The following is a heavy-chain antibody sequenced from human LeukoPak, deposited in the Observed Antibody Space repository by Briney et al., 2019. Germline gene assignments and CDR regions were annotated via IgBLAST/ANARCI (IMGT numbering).Heavy chain of an antibody. V-gene: IGHV4-61*02. Sequence: PPQTLSLTCTVSGGSISSGSYYWSWIRQPAGKGLEWIGRIYTSGSTNYNPSLKSRVTISVDTSKNQFSLKLSSVTAADTAVYYCARSPPLWFGERGTYFDYWGQGTLVTVSS. CDR1: GGSISSGSYY. D-gene: IGHD3-10*01. J-gene: IGHJ4*02. CDR2: IYTSGST. CDR3: ARSPPLWFGERGTYFDY.